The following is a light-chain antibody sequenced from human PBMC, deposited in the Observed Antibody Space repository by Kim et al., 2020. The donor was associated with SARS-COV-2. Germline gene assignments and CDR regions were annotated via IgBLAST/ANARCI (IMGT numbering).Light chain of an antibody. CDR3: GTWDSSLSAVL. CDR2: DNN. V-gene: IGLV1-51*01. Sequence: GQKITISCSGSSANIRNNSVSWYQQLPGTSPKLVIFDNNRRPSGIPDRFSGSKSGTSATLGITGLQTGDEADYYCGTWDSSLSAVLFGGGTQLTIL. J-gene: IGLJ2*01. CDR1: SANIRNNS.